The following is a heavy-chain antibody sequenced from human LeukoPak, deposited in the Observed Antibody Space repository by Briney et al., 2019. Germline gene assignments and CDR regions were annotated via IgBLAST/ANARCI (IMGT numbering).Heavy chain of an antibody. D-gene: IGHD2-15*01. CDR1: GDTFNNYA. J-gene: IGHJ4*02. V-gene: IGHV1-69*05. Sequence: ASVTVSCKAPGDTFNNYAISWVRQAPGQGLEWMGGIIPIFGTGKYAPKFEGRVTLTTDDSTNTVSMELHRLTSNDTAVYYCAREGARGFCSGGSCYSGFDHWGQGTLVTVS. CDR2: IIPIFGTG. CDR3: AREGARGFCSGGSCYSGFDH.